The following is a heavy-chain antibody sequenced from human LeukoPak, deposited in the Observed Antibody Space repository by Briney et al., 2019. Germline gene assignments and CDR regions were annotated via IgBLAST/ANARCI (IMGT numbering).Heavy chain of an antibody. CDR3: VRHVARAFDI. J-gene: IGHJ3*02. V-gene: IGHV4-34*01. CDR1: GGSFSGYY. CDR2: INHSGSA. Sequence: SETLSLTCAVYGGSFSGYYWSWIRQPPGKGLEWIGEINHSGSAKYNPSLKSRVTISIDTSKNQLSLKLSSVTAADTAVYSCVRHVARAFDIWGQGTKVTVSP.